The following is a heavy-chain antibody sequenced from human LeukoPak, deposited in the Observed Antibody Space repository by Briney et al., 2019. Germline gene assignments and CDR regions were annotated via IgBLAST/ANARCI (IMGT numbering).Heavy chain of an antibody. CDR1: GGSISSGGYY. Sequence: SQTLSLTCTVSGGSISSGGYYWGWIRQHPGKGLEWIGYIYYSGSTYYNPSLKSRVTISVDTSKNQFSLKLSSVTAADTAVYYCATRYYDILTGYYYFDYWGQGTLVTVSS. D-gene: IGHD3-9*01. V-gene: IGHV4-31*03. CDR3: ATRYYDILTGYYYFDY. CDR2: IYYSGST. J-gene: IGHJ4*02.